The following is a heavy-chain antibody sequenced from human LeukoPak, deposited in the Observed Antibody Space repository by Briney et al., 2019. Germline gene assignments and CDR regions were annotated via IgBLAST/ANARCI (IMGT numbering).Heavy chain of an antibody. CDR2: IIPIFGTA. CDR3: ARGPIYYYDSSGYYYGGDFDY. D-gene: IGHD3-22*01. CDR1: GGTFSSYA. J-gene: IGHJ4*02. Sequence: SVKVSCKASGGTFSSYAISWVRQAPGQGLEWMGGIIPIFGTANYAQKFQGRVTITTDESTSTAYMELSSLRSEDTAVYYCARGPIYYYDSSGYYYGGDFDYWGQGTLVTVSS. V-gene: IGHV1-69*05.